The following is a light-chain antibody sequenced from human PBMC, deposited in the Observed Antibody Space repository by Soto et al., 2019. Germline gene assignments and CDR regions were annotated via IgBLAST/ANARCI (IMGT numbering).Light chain of an antibody. CDR1: QNVGNW. J-gene: IGKJ1*01. Sequence: EVVLTQSPATVSLSPGERATLSCRASQNVGNWLAWYQQKPGQAPRLLIYDASNRATAIPARFSGSGSGTDFTLNISSHEAEDSAVYYCAQRVCPWTAGQGTKAEI. CDR3: AQRVCPWT. V-gene: IGKV3-11*01. CDR2: DAS.